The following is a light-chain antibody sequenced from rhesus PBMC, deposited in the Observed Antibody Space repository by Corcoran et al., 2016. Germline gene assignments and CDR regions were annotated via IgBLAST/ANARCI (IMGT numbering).Light chain of an antibody. CDR1: QSVSIY. J-gene: IGKJ1*01. Sequence: EIVMTQSPATLSLSPGETATISCRTSQSVSIYLAWYQQNPGQAPRLLFFGASSRATGIPDRFSGSGAGTNFTLPISSLGPEDFAVYYCQETSNLWTFGQGTKVEIK. CDR2: GAS. CDR3: QETSNLWT. V-gene: IGKV3-31*02.